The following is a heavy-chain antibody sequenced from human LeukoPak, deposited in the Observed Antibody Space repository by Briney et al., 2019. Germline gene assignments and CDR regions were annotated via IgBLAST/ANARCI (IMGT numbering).Heavy chain of an antibody. Sequence: AGGSLRLSCAASGFTFSSYSMGWVRQAPGKGLEWVSYISSSSSTIYYADSVKGRFTISRNNAKNSLYLQMNSLRAEDTAVYYCAREKAAMGTDFDYWGQGTLVTVSS. CDR1: GFTFSSYS. D-gene: IGHD5-18*01. V-gene: IGHV3-48*01. CDR2: ISSSSSTI. J-gene: IGHJ4*02. CDR3: AREKAAMGTDFDY.